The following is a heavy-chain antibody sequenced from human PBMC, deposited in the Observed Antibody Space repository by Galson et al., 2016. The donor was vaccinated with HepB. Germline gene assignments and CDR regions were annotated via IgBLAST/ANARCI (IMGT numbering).Heavy chain of an antibody. Sequence: SETLSLTCGVYDGSFSGYYWSWIRQPPGKGLECIGEINHSGSTNYNPSLKSRVTLSAETSKNHFSLKLSSVTAADTAVYYCARGVNSFGSGSYIAFDVWGQGTMVTVSS. D-gene: IGHD1-26*01. CDR1: DGSFSGYY. CDR3: ARGVNSFGSGSYIAFDV. CDR2: INHSGST. J-gene: IGHJ3*01. V-gene: IGHV4-34*01.